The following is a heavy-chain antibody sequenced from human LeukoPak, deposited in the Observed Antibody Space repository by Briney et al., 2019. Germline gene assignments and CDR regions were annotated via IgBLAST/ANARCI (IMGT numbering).Heavy chain of an antibody. D-gene: IGHD2/OR15-2a*01. V-gene: IGHV3-30*02. CDR3: AKAPHSTEYYSGY. CDR2: TRYDGSVK. CDR1: GFTFSNYG. Sequence: TGGSLRLSCVASGFTFSNYGMHWVRQAPGKGLEWVAFTRYDGSVKFYADSVKGRFTISRDNSKNTLYLQINSLRAEDTAMYYCAKAPHSTEYYSGYWGQGTLVTVSS. J-gene: IGHJ4*02.